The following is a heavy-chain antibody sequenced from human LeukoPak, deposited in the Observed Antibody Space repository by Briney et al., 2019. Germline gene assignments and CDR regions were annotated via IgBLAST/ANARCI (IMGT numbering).Heavy chain of an antibody. CDR2: IRSKANSYAT. Sequence: GGSLRLSCAASGFTFSGSAMHWVRQASGKGLEWVGRIRSKANSYATAYAASVKGRFTISRDDSKNTAYLQMNSLKTEDTAVYYCTTRGDIVVVVAALRSDFFDYWGQGNLVTVSS. CDR3: TTRGDIVVVVAALRSDFFDY. J-gene: IGHJ4*02. CDR1: GFTFSGSA. V-gene: IGHV3-73*01. D-gene: IGHD2-15*01.